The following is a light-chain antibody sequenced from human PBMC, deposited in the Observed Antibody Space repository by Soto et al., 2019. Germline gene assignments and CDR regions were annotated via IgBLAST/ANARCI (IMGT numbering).Light chain of an antibody. CDR2: EDS. V-gene: IGLV2-23*01. CDR1: SSDVGSYNL. CDR3: CSYAGSSTLV. Sequence: QSALTQPASVSGSPGQSITISCTGTSSDVGSYNLVSWYQQHPGKAPKLMIYEDSKRPSGVSNRFSGSKSGNTASLTIFGLQAEDEAEYYCCSYAGSSTLVFGGGTKLTVL. J-gene: IGLJ3*02.